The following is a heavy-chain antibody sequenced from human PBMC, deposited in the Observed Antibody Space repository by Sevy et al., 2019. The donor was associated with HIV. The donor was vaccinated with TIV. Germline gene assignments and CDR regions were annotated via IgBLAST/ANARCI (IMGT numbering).Heavy chain of an antibody. CDR3: ARDRHRYSPAVYYGMDV. CDR2: ISYDGSNK. CDR1: GFTFSSYA. J-gene: IGHJ6*02. D-gene: IGHD5-18*01. V-gene: IGHV3-30*04. Sequence: GGSLRLSCAASGFTFSSYAMHWVRQAPGKGLEWVAVISYDGSNKYYADSVKGRFTISRDNSKNTLYLQMNRLRAEDTAVYYCARDRHRYSPAVYYGMDVWGQGTTVTVSS.